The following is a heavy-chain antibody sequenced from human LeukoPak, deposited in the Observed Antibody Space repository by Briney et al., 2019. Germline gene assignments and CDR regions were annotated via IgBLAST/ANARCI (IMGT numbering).Heavy chain of an antibody. CDR2: ISDSWTT. V-gene: IGHV4-31*03. D-gene: IGHD2-21*02. CDR1: GXSVTSGGYF. Sequence: SQTLSLTCTVSGXSVTSGGYFWTWIRQHPGKGLEWIGYISDSWTTSYNPSLKSRVSISVATSNNQFSLRLGSVTAADTAVYYCARDVVVTSSPDAFDIWGQGTMVTVSS. CDR3: ARDVVVTSSPDAFDI. J-gene: IGHJ3*02.